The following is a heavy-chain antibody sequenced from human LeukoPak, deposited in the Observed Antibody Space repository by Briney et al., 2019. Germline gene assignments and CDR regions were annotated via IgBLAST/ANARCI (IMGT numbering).Heavy chain of an antibody. V-gene: IGHV3-23*01. Sequence: GRSLRPSCAASGFTFSSDAMSWVRQAPGKGLEWVSDISVSGGSTYYADSVKGRFTISRDNSKNTLYLQMNSLRAENTAVYYCAKDLELRYFDWLFSGGDFDYWGQGTLVTVSS. CDR1: GFTFSSDA. D-gene: IGHD3-9*01. J-gene: IGHJ4*02. CDR2: ISVSGGST. CDR3: AKDLELRYFDWLFSGGDFDY.